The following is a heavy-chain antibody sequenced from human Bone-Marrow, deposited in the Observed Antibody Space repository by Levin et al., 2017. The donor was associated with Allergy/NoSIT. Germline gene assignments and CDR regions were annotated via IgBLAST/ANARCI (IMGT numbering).Heavy chain of an antibody. CDR1: GGSISSYY. D-gene: IGHD2-2*01. J-gene: IGHJ5*02. V-gene: IGHV4-59*08. CDR2: IHYTGYT. CDR3: ARSAHVTVIPAAIFAFDP. Sequence: SSETLSLTCTVSGGSISSYYWSWIRQSPGKRPEWIGYIHYTGYTNYSPSLKSRVTISLDTSKNQFSLKLTSVTAADTAVYSCARSAHVTVIPAAIFAFDPWGQGILVTVSS.